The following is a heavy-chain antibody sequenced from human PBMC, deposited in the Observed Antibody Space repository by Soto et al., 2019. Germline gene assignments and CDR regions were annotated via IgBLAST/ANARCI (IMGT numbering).Heavy chain of an antibody. CDR1: GFTFSSHA. D-gene: IGHD2-15*01. V-gene: IGHV3-30-3*01. CDR2: ISYDGSNK. Sequence: GGSLRLSCAASGFTFSSHAMHWVRQAPGKGLEWVAVISYDGSNKYYADSVKGRFTISRDNSKNTLYLQMNSLRAEDTAVYYCAKPGYCSADACSNWFDPWGQGTLVTVSS. J-gene: IGHJ5*02. CDR3: AKPGYCSADACSNWFDP.